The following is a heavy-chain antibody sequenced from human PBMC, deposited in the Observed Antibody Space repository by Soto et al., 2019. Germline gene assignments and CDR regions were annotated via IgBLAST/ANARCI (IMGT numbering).Heavy chain of an antibody. V-gene: IGHV3-21*06. CDR2: ISSTTNYI. CDR3: ARESEDLTSNFDY. Sequence: LRLSCAAPGFTFTRFSMNWVRQAPGKGLEWVSSISSTTNYIYYGDSMKGRFTISRDNAKNSLYLEMNSLRAEDTAVYYCARESEDLTSNFDYWGQGTLVTVSS. CDR1: GFTFTRFS. J-gene: IGHJ4*02.